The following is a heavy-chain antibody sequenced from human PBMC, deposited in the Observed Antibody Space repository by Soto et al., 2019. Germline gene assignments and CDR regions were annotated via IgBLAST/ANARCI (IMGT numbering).Heavy chain of an antibody. CDR3: VGGGLPYFDY. D-gene: IGHD3-16*01. CDR1: GFSFSNFE. V-gene: IGHV3-48*03. Sequence: EVQVVESGGGLVQSGGSLRLSCAASGFSFSNFEMNWVRQVQVAGKGLEWISYITGGGTVYYADSVKGRFTISRDNAKNSLYLQMNSLRVEDTGVYFCVGGGLPYFDYWGQGALVTVSS. CDR2: ITGGGTV. J-gene: IGHJ4*02.